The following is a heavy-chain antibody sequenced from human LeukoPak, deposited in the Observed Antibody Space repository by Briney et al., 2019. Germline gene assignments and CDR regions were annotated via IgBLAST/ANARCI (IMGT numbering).Heavy chain of an antibody. CDR1: GFTFSSYG. D-gene: IGHD2-2*01. CDR3: AREYCSSSSCHFDY. J-gene: IGHJ4*02. V-gene: IGHV3-30*03. CDR2: ISYDGSNK. Sequence: GGSLRLSCAASGFTFSSYGMHWVRQAPGKGLEWVAVISYDGSNKYYADSVKGRFTISRDNSQDTLYLQMNSPRPEDTAVYYCAREYCSSSSCHFDYWGQGTLVTVSS.